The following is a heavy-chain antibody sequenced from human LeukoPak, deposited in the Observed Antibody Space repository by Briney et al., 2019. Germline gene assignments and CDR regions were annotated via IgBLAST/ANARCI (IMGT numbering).Heavy chain of an antibody. J-gene: IGHJ4*02. V-gene: IGHV4-38-2*01. CDR1: GYSISSGYY. D-gene: IGHD3-3*01. CDR3: LITIFGVVPPGGYFDY. CDR2: IYHSGST. Sequence: SETLSLTCAVSGYSISSGYYWGWIRQPPGKGLEWIGSIYHSGSTYYNPSLKSRVTISVDRSKNQFSLKLSSVTAADTAVYYCLITIFGVVPPGGYFDYWGQGTLVTVSS.